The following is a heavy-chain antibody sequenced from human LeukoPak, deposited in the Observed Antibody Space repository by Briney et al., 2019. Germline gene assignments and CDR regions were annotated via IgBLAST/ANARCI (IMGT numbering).Heavy chain of an antibody. D-gene: IGHD6-19*01. CDR2: ISAYNGNT. V-gene: IGHV1-18*01. CDR1: GYTFTSYG. J-gene: IGHJ4*02. CDR3: ARDLYSSGWSLADY. Sequence: ASVKVSCKASGYTFTSYGISWVRQAPGQGLEWMGWISAYNGNTNYAQKLQGRVPMTTDTSTSTAYMELRSLRSDDTAVYYCARDLYSSGWSLADYWGQGTLVTISS.